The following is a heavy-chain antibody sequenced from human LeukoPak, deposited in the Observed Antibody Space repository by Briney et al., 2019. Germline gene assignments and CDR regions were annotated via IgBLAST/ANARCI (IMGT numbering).Heavy chain of an antibody. CDR2: LPPDELGI. J-gene: IGHJ4*02. Sequence: GGSLRLSCAASGFTFTNCWMHWVRQAPGMGLVWVSRLPPDELGIIYADSVKGRFTVSRDNAKNTVYLQMNNLRVDDTATYYCVGTIASRGSEYWGQGALVTVSS. CDR1: GFTFTNCW. CDR3: VGTIASRGSEY. D-gene: IGHD6-6*01. V-gene: IGHV3-74*01.